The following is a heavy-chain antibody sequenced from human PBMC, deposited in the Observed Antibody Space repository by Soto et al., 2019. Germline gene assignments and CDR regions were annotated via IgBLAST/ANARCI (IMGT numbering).Heavy chain of an antibody. CDR2: INAGDGDT. J-gene: IGHJ4*02. CDR1: GYTFARYA. D-gene: IGHD5-18*01. CDR3: AISWIHLQFFRY. Sequence: VASVKVSCKASGYTFARYAMHWVRQAPGQRLEWMGWINAGDGDTKYSQKFQGRVTITRDTSASTAYMELNSLKSEDTAIYYCAISWIHLQFFRYWGQGTPVTVSS. V-gene: IGHV1-3*01.